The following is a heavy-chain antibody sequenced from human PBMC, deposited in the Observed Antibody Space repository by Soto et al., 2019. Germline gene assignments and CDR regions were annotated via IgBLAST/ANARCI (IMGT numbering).Heavy chain of an antibody. CDR3: ARGPHLRYCNSGTCYKNWFDP. CDR1: GFTFSDYY. J-gene: IGHJ5*02. V-gene: IGHV3-11*05. D-gene: IGHD2-15*01. Sequence: GGSLRLSCAASGFTFSDYYMSRIRQAPGKGLEWVSDISSGSSYTNYADSVKGRFTISRENAKNSLYLQMNSLRAEDTAVYYCARGPHLRYCNSGTCYKNWFDPWGQGTLVTVSS. CDR2: ISSGSSYT.